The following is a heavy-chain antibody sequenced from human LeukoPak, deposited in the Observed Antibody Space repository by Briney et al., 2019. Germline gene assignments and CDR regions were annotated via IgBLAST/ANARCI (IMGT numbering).Heavy chain of an antibody. CDR1: GGSFSGYY. J-gene: IGHJ4*02. D-gene: IGHD6-19*01. V-gene: IGHV4-34*01. CDR2: INHSGST. Sequence: PSETLSLTCAVYGGSFSGYYWSWIRQPPGKGLEWIGEINHSGSTNYNPSLKSRVTISVDTSKNQFSLKLSSVTAADTAVYYCARRRSSGRAYFDYWGQGTPVTVSS. CDR3: ARRRSSGRAYFDY.